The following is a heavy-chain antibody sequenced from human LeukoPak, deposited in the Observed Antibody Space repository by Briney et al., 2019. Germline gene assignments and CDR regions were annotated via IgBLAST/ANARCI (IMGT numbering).Heavy chain of an antibody. J-gene: IGHJ4*02. V-gene: IGHV3-48*03. CDR3: ARSSKMATIDFDY. Sequence: GGSLRLSCAASGFTFSSYEMNWVRQAPGKGLEWVSYISSSGSTIYCADSVKGRFTISRDNAKNSLYLQMNSLRAEDTAVYYCARSSKMATIDFDYWGQGTLVTVSS. D-gene: IGHD5-24*01. CDR2: ISSSGSTI. CDR1: GFTFSSYE.